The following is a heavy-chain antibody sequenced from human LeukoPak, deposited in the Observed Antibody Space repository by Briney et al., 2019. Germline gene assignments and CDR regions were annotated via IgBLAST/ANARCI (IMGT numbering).Heavy chain of an antibody. CDR2: INHSGST. V-gene: IGHV4-34*01. CDR3: AREDVDTAMVTKLDY. D-gene: IGHD5-18*01. CDR1: GGSFSGYY. Sequence: PSETLSLTCAVYGGSFSGYYWSWIRQPPGKGLERIGEINHSGSTNYNPSLKSRVTISVDTSKNQFSLKLSSVTAADTAVYYCAREDVDTAMVTKLDYWGQGTLVTVSS. J-gene: IGHJ4*02.